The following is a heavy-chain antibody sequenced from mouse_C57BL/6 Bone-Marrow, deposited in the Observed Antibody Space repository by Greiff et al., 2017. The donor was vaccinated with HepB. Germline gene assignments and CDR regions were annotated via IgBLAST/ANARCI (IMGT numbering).Heavy chain of an antibody. CDR1: GFTFSSYA. CDR2: ISSGGDYI. CDR3: TRDYYGSSLFAD. D-gene: IGHD1-1*01. Sequence: EVKLLESGEGLVKPGGSLKLSCAASGFTFSSYAMSWVRQTPEKRLEWVAYISSGGDYIYYADTVKGRFTISRDNARNTLYLQMSGLKSEDTAMYYCTRDYYGSSLFADWGQGTLVTVSA. V-gene: IGHV5-9-1*02. J-gene: IGHJ3*01.